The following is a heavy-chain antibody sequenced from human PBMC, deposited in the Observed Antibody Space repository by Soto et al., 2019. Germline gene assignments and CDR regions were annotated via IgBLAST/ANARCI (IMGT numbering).Heavy chain of an antibody. D-gene: IGHD6-19*01. CDR2: IYYSGST. CDR3: ARRHSSGSKGPRGWFDP. CDR1: GGSISSSSYY. V-gene: IGHV4-39*01. J-gene: IGHJ5*02. Sequence: QLQLQESGPGLVKPSETLSLTCTVSGGSISSSSYYWGWIRQPPGKGLEWIGSIYYSGSTYYNPSLKSRVTISVDTSKTQFSLQLSSVTAADTAVYYCARRHSSGSKGPRGWFDPWGQGTLVTVSS.